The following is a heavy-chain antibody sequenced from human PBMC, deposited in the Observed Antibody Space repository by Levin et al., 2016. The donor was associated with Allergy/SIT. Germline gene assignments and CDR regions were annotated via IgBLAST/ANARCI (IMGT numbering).Heavy chain of an antibody. Sequence: GGSLRLSCAASGFTFHNYAMSWVRQAPGKGLEWVSGITWNSDRTDYADSVKGRFTISRDNAKNSLYLEMNSLRVDDTALYYCAKDLSSDGYDTFDIWGQGTMVTVSS. CDR3: AKDLSSDGYDTFDI. D-gene: IGHD5-18*01. J-gene: IGHJ3*02. CDR1: GFTFHNYA. CDR2: ITWNSDRT. V-gene: IGHV3-9*01.